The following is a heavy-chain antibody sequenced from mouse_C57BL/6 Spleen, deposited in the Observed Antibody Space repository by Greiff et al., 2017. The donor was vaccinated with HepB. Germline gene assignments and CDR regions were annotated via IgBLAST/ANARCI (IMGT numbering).Heavy chain of an antibody. J-gene: IGHJ2*01. CDR3: ARQGTAYFDY. Sequence: VQLQQSGGDLVKPGGSLKLSCAASGFTFSSYGMSWVRQTPDKRLEWVATISSGGSYTYYPDSVKGRFTISRDNAKNTLYLQMSSLKSEDTAMYYCARQGTAYFDYWGQGTTLTVSS. CDR1: GFTFSSYG. V-gene: IGHV5-6*01. D-gene: IGHD1-2*01. CDR2: ISSGGSYT.